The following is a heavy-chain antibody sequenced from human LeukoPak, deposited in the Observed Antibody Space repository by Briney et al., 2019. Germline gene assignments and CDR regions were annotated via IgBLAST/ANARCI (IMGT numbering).Heavy chain of an antibody. J-gene: IGHJ6*02. CDR2: IYSGGST. V-gene: IGHV3-53*01. D-gene: IGHD3-3*01. CDR3: ARAPVDFWSGYYYYGMDV. Sequence: GGSLRLSCAASGFIFGDYNMNWVRQAPGKGLEWVSVIYSGGSTYYADSVKGRFTISRDNSKNTLYLQMNSLRAEDTAVYYCARAPVDFWSGYYYYGMDVWGQGTTVTVSS. CDR1: GFIFGDYN.